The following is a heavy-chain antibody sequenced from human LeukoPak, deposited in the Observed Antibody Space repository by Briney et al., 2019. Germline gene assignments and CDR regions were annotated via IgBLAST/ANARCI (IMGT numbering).Heavy chain of an antibody. V-gene: IGHV3-30-3*01. CDR3: AREEPYGSLDY. D-gene: IGHD3-10*01. J-gene: IGHJ4*02. CDR2: ISYDGGNK. CDR1: GFTFSSYA. Sequence: GGSLRLSCAASGFTFSSYAMHWVRQAPGKGLEWVAVISYDGGNKYYADCVKGRFTISRDNSKNTLYLQMNSLRAEDTAVYYCAREEPYGSLDYWGQGTLVTVSS.